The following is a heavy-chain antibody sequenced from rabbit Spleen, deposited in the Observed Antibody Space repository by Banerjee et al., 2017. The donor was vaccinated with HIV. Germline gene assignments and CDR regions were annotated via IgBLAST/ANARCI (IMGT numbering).Heavy chain of an antibody. Sequence: QLLEESGGDLVKPGASLTLTCIASGVSFSGNSYMCWVRQAPGKGLEWIACIDTGGSGFTYFASWAKGRFTISKTSSTTVTLQMTSLTAADTATYFCARDTSSSFSSYGMDLGGPGTLVTVS. CDR3: ARDTSSSFSSYGMDL. D-gene: IGHD1-1*01. V-gene: IGHV1S40*01. J-gene: IGHJ6*01. CDR1: GVSFSGNSY. CDR2: IDTGGSGFT.